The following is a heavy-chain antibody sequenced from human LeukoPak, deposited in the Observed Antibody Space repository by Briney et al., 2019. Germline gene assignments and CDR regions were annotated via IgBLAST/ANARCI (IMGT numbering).Heavy chain of an antibody. CDR1: GFTFSSYA. J-gene: IGHJ4*02. CDR3: ANPPAAAVSYYFDY. Sequence: PGGSLRLSCAASGFTFSSYAMSWVRHAPGKGLEWVSAISGSGGSTYYADSVKGRFTISRDNSKNTLYLQMNSLRAEDTAVYYCANPPAAAVSYYFDYWGQGTLVTVSS. CDR2: ISGSGGST. V-gene: IGHV3-23*01. D-gene: IGHD6-13*01.